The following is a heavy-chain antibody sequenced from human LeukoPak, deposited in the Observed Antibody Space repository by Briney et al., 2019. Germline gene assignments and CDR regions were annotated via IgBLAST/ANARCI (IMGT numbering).Heavy chain of an antibody. D-gene: IGHD3-10*01. Sequence: ASVKVSCKASGYTFTSYAMNWVRQAPGQGLEWMGWINVYNDNTNYAQRFQGRVTMTTDRSTNTAHMELRSLRSDDTAVYYCARDLAGGGYAFNIWGQGTMVTVSS. CDR2: INVYNDNT. CDR1: GYTFTSYA. J-gene: IGHJ3*02. V-gene: IGHV1-18*01. CDR3: ARDLAGGGYAFNI.